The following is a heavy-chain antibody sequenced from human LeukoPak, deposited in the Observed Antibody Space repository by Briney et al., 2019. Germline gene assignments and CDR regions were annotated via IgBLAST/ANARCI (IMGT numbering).Heavy chain of an antibody. V-gene: IGHV4-39*07. CDR3: ARGLGEWLLSSFDY. CDR2: IYYSGST. J-gene: IGHJ4*02. Sequence: SETLSLTCTVSGGSISSSSYYWGWIRQPPGKGLEWIGSIYYSGSTYYNPSLKSRVTISVDTSKNQFSLKLSSVTAADTAVYYCARGLGEWLLSSFDYWGQGTLVTVSS. CDR1: GGSISSSSYY. D-gene: IGHD3-10*01.